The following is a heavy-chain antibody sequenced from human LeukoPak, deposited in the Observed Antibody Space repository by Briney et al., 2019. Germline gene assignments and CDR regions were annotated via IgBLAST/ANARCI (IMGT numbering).Heavy chain of an antibody. CDR1: GGSISSYY. CDR3: ARWSRDGYNYFDY. D-gene: IGHD5-24*01. J-gene: IGHJ4*02. CDR2: IYYSGST. Sequence: SETLSLTCAVSGGSISSYYWTWIRQPPGKGLEWIGYIYYSGSTNYNPSLKSRVTISIDTSKNQFSLKLSSVTAADTAVYYCARWSRDGYNYFDYWGQGTLVTVSS. V-gene: IGHV4-59*01.